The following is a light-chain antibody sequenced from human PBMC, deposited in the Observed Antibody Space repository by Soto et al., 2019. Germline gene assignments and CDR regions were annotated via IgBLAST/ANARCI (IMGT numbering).Light chain of an antibody. J-gene: IGKJ4*01. Sequence: AIRMTQSPSSLSASTGDRVTITCRASQGLSSYLARYQQKPGKAPKLLIYAASTLQSGVPSRFSGSGSGTDFTLTINCLQSEDFATYYCQQYYSYPLTFGGGTKVEIK. CDR1: QGLSSY. V-gene: IGKV1-8*01. CDR3: QQYYSYPLT. CDR2: AAS.